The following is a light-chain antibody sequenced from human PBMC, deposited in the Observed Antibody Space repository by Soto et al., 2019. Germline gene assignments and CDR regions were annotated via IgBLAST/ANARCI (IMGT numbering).Light chain of an antibody. CDR1: RSAIGSYNQ. CDR2: AVS. Sequence: QSAGREPGADPGAPAQRITISVRGNRSAIGSYNQVAWYQQLPGKRPQLMIYAVSARPPGVSDRFSGSKSAITASLTTSGLQPADDADYYRCSYTDRQSYIFGQGTK. V-gene: IGLV2-14*03. J-gene: IGLJ2*01. CDR3: CSYTDRQSYI.